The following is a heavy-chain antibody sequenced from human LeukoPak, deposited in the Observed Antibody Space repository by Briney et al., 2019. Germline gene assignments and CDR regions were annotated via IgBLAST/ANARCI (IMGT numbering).Heavy chain of an antibody. V-gene: IGHV4-59*01. CDR1: SDSIRFYY. CDR3: ARGRTSGDANWFDP. J-gene: IGHJ5*02. CDR2: DYESGTP. Sequence: SEPLSLTCNVSSDSIRFYYWGWIRQAPEKRLKWIGCDYESGTPHYNPCLKSRVTISKDTSKNHLSLRVTSVTAADTAVYYCARGRTSGDANWFDPWGQGTLVTVSS. D-gene: IGHD1-26*01.